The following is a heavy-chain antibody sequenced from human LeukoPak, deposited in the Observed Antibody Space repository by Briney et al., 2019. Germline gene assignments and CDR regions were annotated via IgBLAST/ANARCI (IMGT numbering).Heavy chain of an antibody. CDR2: ISSTGSDI. Sequence: PGGSLSLSCAASGFTFSDHHMNWVRQAPGKGLEWVSYISSTGSDIYYADSVKGRFTITRDNAENSLYLQMNSLRAEDTAVYYCARDLPTGTYRAYFDNWGQGTLVTVSS. D-gene: IGHD1-26*01. CDR3: ARDLPTGTYRAYFDN. CDR1: GFTFSDHH. V-gene: IGHV3-11*04. J-gene: IGHJ4*02.